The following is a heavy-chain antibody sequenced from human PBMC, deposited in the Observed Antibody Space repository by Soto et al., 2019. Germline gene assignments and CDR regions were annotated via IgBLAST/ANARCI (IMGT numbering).Heavy chain of an antibody. V-gene: IGHV4-30-2*01. CDR1: GGSISSGGYS. CDR2: IYHSGST. D-gene: IGHD1-26*01. J-gene: IGHJ6*02. CDR3: ARVGSYYYYYGMDV. Sequence: QLQLQESGSGLVKPSQTLSLTCAVSGGSISSGGYSWSWIRQPPGKGLEWIGYIYHSGSTYYNPSLKSRVTXXVXRXXNQFSLKLSSVTAADTAVYYCARVGSYYYYYGMDVWGQGTTVTVSS.